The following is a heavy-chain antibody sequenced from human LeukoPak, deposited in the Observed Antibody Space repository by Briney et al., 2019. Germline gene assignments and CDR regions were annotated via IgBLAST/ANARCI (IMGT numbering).Heavy chain of an antibody. V-gene: IGHV1-8*01. D-gene: IGHD1-26*01. CDR3: ARSFRYSGSYGYAAAFDI. CDR1: GYTFTSYD. Sequence: ASVKVSCKASGYTFTSYDINWVRQATGQGLEWMGWTNPNSGNTGYAQKFQGRVTMTRNTSISTAYMELSSLRSEDTAVYYCARSFRYSGSYGYAAAFDIWGQGTMVTVSS. J-gene: IGHJ3*02. CDR2: TNPNSGNT.